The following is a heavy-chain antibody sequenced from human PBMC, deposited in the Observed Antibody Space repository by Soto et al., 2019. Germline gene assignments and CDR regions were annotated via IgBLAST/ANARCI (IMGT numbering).Heavy chain of an antibody. CDR3: ARTTAVPNTLRSRYFFDY. Sequence: SETLSLTCSVSGGSVSNKTYYWSWIRQPPGKRLEWIGYVYYSGTTNYNPSLKSRVTISVDLPKSQFSLRLSSVTTADTALYYCARTTAVPNTLRSRYFFDYWGQGTLVTVSS. D-gene: IGHD4-17*01. CDR1: GGSVSNKTYY. J-gene: IGHJ4*02. V-gene: IGHV4-61*01. CDR2: VYYSGTT.